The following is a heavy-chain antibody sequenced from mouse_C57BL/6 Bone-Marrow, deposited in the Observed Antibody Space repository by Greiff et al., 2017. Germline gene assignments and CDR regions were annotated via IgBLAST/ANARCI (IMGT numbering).Heavy chain of an antibody. Sequence: GGGLVQPKGSLKLSCAASGFSFNTYAMNWVRQAPGTGLEWVARIRSKSNNYATYYADSVKDRFTIPRDDSESMLYLQMNNFKTEDTAMYYCVLGGGFAYWGQGTLVTVSA. CDR1: GFSFNTYA. CDR3: VLGGGFAY. J-gene: IGHJ3*01. V-gene: IGHV10-1*01. D-gene: IGHD4-1*01. CDR2: IRSKSNNYAT.